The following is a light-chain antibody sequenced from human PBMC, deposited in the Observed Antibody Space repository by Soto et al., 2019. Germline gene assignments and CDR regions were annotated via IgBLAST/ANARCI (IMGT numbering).Light chain of an antibody. CDR3: QSYDSSLSGPVV. CDR1: SSNIVAGYD. CDR2: GNS. V-gene: IGLV1-40*01. Sequence: QSVLTQPTSVSGAPGQRVTISCTGSSSNIVAGYDVHWYQQLPGTAPKLLIYGNSNRPSGVPDRFSGSKSGTSASLAITGLQAEDEADYYCQSYDSSLSGPVVFGGGTKLTVL. J-gene: IGLJ2*01.